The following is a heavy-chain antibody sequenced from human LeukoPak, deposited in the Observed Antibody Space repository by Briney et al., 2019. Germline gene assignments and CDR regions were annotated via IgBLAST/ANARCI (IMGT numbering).Heavy chain of an antibody. Sequence: ASVKVSCKASGYTFTSYGISWVRQAPGQGLEWMGWISAYNGNTNYAQKLQGRVTMTTDTSTSTAYMELRSLRSDDTAVYYCARDLAVDCSSTSCYPYYYYYGMDVWGQGTVVTVSS. CDR2: ISAYNGNT. J-gene: IGHJ6*02. V-gene: IGHV1-18*01. D-gene: IGHD2-2*01. CDR1: GYTFTSYG. CDR3: ARDLAVDCSSTSCYPYYYYYGMDV.